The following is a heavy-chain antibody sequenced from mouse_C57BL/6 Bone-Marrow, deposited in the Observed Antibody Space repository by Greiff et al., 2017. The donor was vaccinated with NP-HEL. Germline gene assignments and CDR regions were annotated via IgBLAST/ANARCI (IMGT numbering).Heavy chain of an antibody. CDR3: ARPRDGYSWFAY. J-gene: IGHJ3*01. Sequence: EVQLVESGGGLVQPGGSLKLSCAASGFTFSDYYMYWVRQTPEKRLEWVAYISNGGGSTYYPDTVKGRFTISRDNAKNTLYLQMSRLKSEDTAMYYCARPRDGYSWFAYWGQGTLVTVSA. CDR2: ISNGGGST. CDR1: GFTFSDYY. V-gene: IGHV5-12*01. D-gene: IGHD2-3*01.